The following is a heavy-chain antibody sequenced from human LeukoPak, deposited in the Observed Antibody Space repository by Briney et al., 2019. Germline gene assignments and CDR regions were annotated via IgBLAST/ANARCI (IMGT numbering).Heavy chain of an antibody. Sequence: SGGSLRLSCAASGFTFSSYGMHWVRQAPGKGLEWVAFIQYDGNNKYYADSVKGRFTISRDNSKNTLYLQMNSLRAEDTAVYYCAKGPITIFGVVHFDYWGQGTLVTVSS. J-gene: IGHJ4*02. CDR2: IQYDGNNK. D-gene: IGHD3-3*01. CDR1: GFTFSSYG. CDR3: AKGPITIFGVVHFDY. V-gene: IGHV3-30*02.